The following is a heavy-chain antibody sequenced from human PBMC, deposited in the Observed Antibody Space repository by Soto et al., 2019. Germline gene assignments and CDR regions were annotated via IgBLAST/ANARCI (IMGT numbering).Heavy chain of an antibody. Sequence: ASVKVSCKSSGYIFSDYGITWVRQAPGQGLEWMGWISAYNGNTDYAQKFQDRLTLATDTSTSTAYMELRSLRSDDTALYYCAWPVTSPDHLYFSGQGTMDTGSS. CDR2: ISAYNGNT. V-gene: IGHV1-18*01. CDR1: GYIFSDYG. J-gene: IGHJ3*01. D-gene: IGHD3-10*01. CDR3: AWPVTSPDHLYF.